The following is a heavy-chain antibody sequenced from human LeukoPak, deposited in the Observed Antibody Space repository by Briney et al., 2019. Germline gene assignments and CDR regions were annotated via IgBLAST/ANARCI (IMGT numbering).Heavy chain of an antibody. V-gene: IGHV1-2*02. CDR1: GYTFTDYY. J-gene: IGHJ4*02. CDR3: AAKLTGDEEGFDY. CDR2: INPNSGGT. Sequence: ASVKVSCKTSGYTFTDYYMHWVRQAPGQGLEWMGWINPNSGGTNYAQKFQGRVTMTRDTSISTAYMELSGLRSDDTAVYYCAAKLTGDEEGFDYWGQGTLVTVSS. D-gene: IGHD7-27*01.